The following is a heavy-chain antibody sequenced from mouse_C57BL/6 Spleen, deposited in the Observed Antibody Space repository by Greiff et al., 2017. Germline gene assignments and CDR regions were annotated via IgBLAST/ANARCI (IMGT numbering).Heavy chain of an antibody. CDR2: IDPSDSYT. Sequence: QVQLQQPGAELVMPGASVKLSCKASGYTFTSYWMHWVKQRPGQGLEWIGEIDPSDSYTNYNQKFKGKSTLTVDKSSSTAYMQLSSLTSEDAAVYDCARGQLRPFDYWGQGTTLTVSS. CDR3: ARGQLRPFDY. V-gene: IGHV1-69*01. CDR1: GYTFTSYW. D-gene: IGHD3-2*02. J-gene: IGHJ2*01.